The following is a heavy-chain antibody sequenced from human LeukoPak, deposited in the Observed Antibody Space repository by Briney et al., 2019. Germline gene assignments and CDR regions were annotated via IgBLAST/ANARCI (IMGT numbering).Heavy chain of an antibody. D-gene: IGHD3-10*01. J-gene: IGHJ4*02. Sequence: PGGSLRLSCTASGFTFGDYAMSWVRQAPGKGLEWVGFIRSKAYGGATEYAASVKGRFTISRDDSKSITYLQMNSLKTEDTAVYYCSSSALNYYGSGSREDYFDYWGQGTLATVSS. CDR2: IRSKAYGGAT. CDR1: GFTFGDYA. V-gene: IGHV3-49*04. CDR3: SSSALNYYGSGSREDYFDY.